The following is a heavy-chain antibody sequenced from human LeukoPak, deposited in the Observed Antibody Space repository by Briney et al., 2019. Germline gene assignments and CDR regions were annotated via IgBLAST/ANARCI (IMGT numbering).Heavy chain of an antibody. CDR2: INPNSGGT. CDR3: AREAAGGAFDI. D-gene: IGHD6-13*01. V-gene: IGHV1-2*02. J-gene: IGHJ3*02. Sequence: GASVKVSCKASGYTFTGYYMHWVRQAPGQGLEWMGWINPNSGGTNHAQKFQGRVTMTRDTSISTAYMELSRLRSDDTAVYYCAREAAGGAFDIWGQGTMVTVSS. CDR1: GYTFTGYY.